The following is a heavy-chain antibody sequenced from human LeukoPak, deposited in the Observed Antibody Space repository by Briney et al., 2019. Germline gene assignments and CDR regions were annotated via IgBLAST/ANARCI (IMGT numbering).Heavy chain of an antibody. V-gene: IGHV3-30-3*01. Sequence: GGSLRLSCAASGFTFNNYAIHWVRQAPGKGLEWVAIISFDGGNKYYADSVKGRFTISRHNSKNTLYLQMNSLRAEDTAVYYCVRDHYYSFDYWGQGTLVTVSS. J-gene: IGHJ4*02. CDR2: ISFDGGNK. CDR3: VRDHYYSFDY. D-gene: IGHD2/OR15-2a*01. CDR1: GFTFNNYA.